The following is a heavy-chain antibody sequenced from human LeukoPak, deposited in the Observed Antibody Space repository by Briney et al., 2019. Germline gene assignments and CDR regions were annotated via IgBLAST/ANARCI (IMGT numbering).Heavy chain of an antibody. CDR1: GGSISSSRYY. V-gene: IGHV4-39*07. CDR2: IYYSGST. J-gene: IGHJ5*02. CDR3: ARASSEGDYRT. Sequence: PSETLSLTCTVSGGSISSSRYYWGWMRQPPGKGLEWIGSIYYSGSTYYNPSLKSRVTISVDTSKNQFSLKLSSVTAADTAVYYCARASSEGDYRTWGQGTLVTVSS. D-gene: IGHD4-11*01.